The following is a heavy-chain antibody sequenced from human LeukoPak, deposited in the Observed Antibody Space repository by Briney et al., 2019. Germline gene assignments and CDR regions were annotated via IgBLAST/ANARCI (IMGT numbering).Heavy chain of an antibody. CDR1: GGSFRNYW. D-gene: IGHD3-22*01. CDR3: VRGGYWTFDS. Sequence: SETLSLTCAVYGGSFRNYWWTWIRQSPGKGLEWIGEIHDSGRTNYNPSLKSRVTISVDTSKNQFSLKLSSVIAADTAVYFCVRGGYWTFDSWGQGILVTVSS. J-gene: IGHJ5*01. V-gene: IGHV4-34*01. CDR2: IHDSGRT.